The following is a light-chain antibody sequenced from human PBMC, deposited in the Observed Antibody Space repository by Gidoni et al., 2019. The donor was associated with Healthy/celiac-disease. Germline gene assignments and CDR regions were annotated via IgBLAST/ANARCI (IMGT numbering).Light chain of an antibody. CDR3: QKYNSASRT. Sequence: IQMTQSPSSLPASVADRVTLTCRASQCISNYLAWYQQKPGKVPTLLIYAASTLQSGAPSRFSGRGSGTDFTLTSSSLQAEDVATYYCQKYNSASRTFGHGTKVEIK. V-gene: IGKV1-27*01. CDR1: QCISNY. J-gene: IGKJ1*01. CDR2: AAS.